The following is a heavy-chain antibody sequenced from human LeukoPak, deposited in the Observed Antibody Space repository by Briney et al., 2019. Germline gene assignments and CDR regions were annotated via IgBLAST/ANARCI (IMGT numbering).Heavy chain of an antibody. Sequence: GGSLRLSCAASGFTFNTYTMNWVRQAPGKGLEWVGRIKSQTGGGTTDYAAPVKGRFSISRDDSKNTLYLQMNSLKTEDTAVYYCTRVGTTWFHSWGQGTLVTVSS. D-gene: IGHD1-26*01. CDR2: IKSQTGGGTT. CDR3: TRVGTTWFHS. CDR1: GFTFNTYT. V-gene: IGHV3-15*01. J-gene: IGHJ5*01.